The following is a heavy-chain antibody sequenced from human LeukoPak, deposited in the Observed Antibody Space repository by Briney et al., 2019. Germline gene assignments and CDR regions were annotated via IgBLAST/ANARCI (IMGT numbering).Heavy chain of an antibody. CDR3: ARGAAGTGAADY. J-gene: IGHJ4*02. V-gene: IGHV4-59*01. CDR1: GGSISSYY. D-gene: IGHD6-13*01. CDR2: THYSGST. Sequence: ETLSLTCTVSGGSISSYYWSWIRQPAGKGLGWIGYTHYSGSTKYNPSLKSRLTISVDSSKNQFSLRLSSVTAADTAVYFCARGAAGTGAADYWGQGTLVTVSS.